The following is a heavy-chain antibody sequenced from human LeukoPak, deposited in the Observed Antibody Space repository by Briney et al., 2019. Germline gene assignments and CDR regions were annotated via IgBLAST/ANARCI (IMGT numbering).Heavy chain of an antibody. CDR3: ARGTHCSSTSCSDAFDI. V-gene: IGHV4-39*07. J-gene: IGHJ3*02. CDR1: GGSISSSSYY. Sequence: SETLSLTSTVSGGSISSSSYYWGWIRQPPGKGLEWIGSIYYSGSTYYNPSLKSRVTISVDTSKNQFSLKLSSVTAADTAVYYCARGTHCSSTSCSDAFDIWGQGTMVTVSS. CDR2: IYYSGST. D-gene: IGHD2-2*01.